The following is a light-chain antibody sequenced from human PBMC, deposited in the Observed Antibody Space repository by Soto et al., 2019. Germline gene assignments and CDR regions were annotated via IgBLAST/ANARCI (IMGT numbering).Light chain of an antibody. V-gene: IGKV1-39*01. CDR1: QTISTF. Sequence: DIHMTQSPSSLSASVGDRVTLTCRASQTISTFLNWYQHKPGRAPKLLIYDATNLYSGVPSRFSGSGSGTDFTLTISSLQHEDFETYYCQQSFSTPWTLGQGTKVDIK. CDR3: QQSFSTPWT. J-gene: IGKJ1*01. CDR2: DAT.